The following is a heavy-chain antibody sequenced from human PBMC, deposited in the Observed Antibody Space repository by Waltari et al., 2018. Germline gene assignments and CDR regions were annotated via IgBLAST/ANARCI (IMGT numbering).Heavy chain of an antibody. Sequence: EVHLVESGGGLVQPGGSLRLSCAASGFTFSASTIHWVRQASGKGLGWVGRVRTKANGYGTTYVASVKGRFNVSRDDSKNTAYLQMSSLKIEDTAVYYCTRTPPYGALGNYYFDFWGQGTLVTVSS. V-gene: IGHV3-73*02. J-gene: IGHJ4*02. CDR3: TRTPPYGALGNYYFDF. D-gene: IGHD2-8*01. CDR1: GFTFSAST. CDR2: VRTKANGYGT.